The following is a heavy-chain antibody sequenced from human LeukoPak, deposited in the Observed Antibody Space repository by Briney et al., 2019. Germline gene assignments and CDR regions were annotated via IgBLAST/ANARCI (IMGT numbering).Heavy chain of an antibody. CDR1: GYTVITYG. D-gene: IGHD3-22*01. CDR3: ARLGSRGYFAIDY. V-gene: IGHV1-18*01. J-gene: IGHJ4*02. Sequence: ASVKVSCKASGYTVITYGINWVRQAPGQGPEWMGWINPYNGNTKYAQKFQGRVTMTTGTSTSTSYMELRSLRSDDTAVYYCARLGSRGYFAIDYWGQGTLVTVAS. CDR2: INPYNGNT.